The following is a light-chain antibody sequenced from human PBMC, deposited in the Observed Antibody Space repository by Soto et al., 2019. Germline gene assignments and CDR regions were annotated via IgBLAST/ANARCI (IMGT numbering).Light chain of an antibody. J-gene: IGKJ1*01. V-gene: IGKV1-5*03. CDR3: QHYNSYSEA. Sequence: DIQLAQSPSTLSGSVGDRFTITCRASQTISSWLAWYQQKTGKAPKLLIYKASTLKSGVPSRLSGSGSGTELNLTISRLQPDDFATYYCQHYNSYSEAFGQGTKVDIK. CDR1: QTISSW. CDR2: KAS.